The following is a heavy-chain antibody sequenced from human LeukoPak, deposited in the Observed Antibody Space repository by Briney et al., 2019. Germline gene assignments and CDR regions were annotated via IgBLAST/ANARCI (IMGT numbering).Heavy chain of an antibody. D-gene: IGHD5-18*01. V-gene: IGHV1-2*02. CDR1: GYTFTGYY. Sequence: GASVKVSCKASGYTFTGYYMHWVRQAPGQGLEWMGWINPNSGGTNYAQKFQARVTMTRDTSVSTAYMELSRLRSEDTAVYYCANLSRGYAFDIWGQGTMVTVSS. J-gene: IGHJ3*02. CDR2: INPNSGGT. CDR3: ANLSRGYAFDI.